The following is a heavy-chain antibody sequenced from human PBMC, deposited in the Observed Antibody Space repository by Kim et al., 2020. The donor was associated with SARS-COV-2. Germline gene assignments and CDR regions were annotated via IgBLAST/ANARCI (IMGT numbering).Heavy chain of an antibody. D-gene: IGHD4-17*01. CDR3: ARDLAEAGDYSIPAL. CDR2: INPSGGST. J-gene: IGHJ2*01. V-gene: IGHV1-46*01. CDR1: GYTFTSYY. Sequence: ASVKVSCKASGYTFTSYYMHWVRQAPGQGLEWMGIINPSGGSTSYAQKFQGRVTMTRDTSTSTVYMELSSLRSEDTAVYYCARDLAEAGDYSIPALWGRGTLVTVSS.